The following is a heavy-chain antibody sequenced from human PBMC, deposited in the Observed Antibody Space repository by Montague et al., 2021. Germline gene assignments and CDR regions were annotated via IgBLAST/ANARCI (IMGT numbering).Heavy chain of an antibody. Sequence: SLRLSCAASGFTFNSYAMSWVRQAPGKGLEWVSGISGSGGSTYYVDSVKGRFTISRDNSKNTLYLQMNSLRAEDTAVYYCAKDQSLIMITCGEIIDRRAFDIWGQGTRVTVSS. J-gene: IGHJ3*02. CDR3: AKDQSLIMITCGEIIDRRAFDI. CDR1: GFTFNSYA. V-gene: IGHV3-23*01. CDR2: ISGSGGST. D-gene: IGHD3-16*02.